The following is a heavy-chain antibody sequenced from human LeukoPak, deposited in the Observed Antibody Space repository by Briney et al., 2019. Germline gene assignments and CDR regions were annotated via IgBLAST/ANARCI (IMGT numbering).Heavy chain of an antibody. CDR3: ARDLGVNYDFWSGYYTGWYYGMDV. V-gene: IGHV3-48*01. D-gene: IGHD3-3*01. J-gene: IGHJ6*02. Sequence: PGGSLRLSCAASGFTFSSYSMNWVRQAPGKRLEWVSYISSSSSTIYYADSVKGRFTISRDNSKNTLYLQMNSLRAEDTAVYYCARDLGVNYDFWSGYYTGWYYGMDVWGQGTTVTVSS. CDR1: GFTFSSYS. CDR2: ISSSSSTI.